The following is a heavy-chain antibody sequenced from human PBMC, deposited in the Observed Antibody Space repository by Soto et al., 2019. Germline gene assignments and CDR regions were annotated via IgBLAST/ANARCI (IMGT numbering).Heavy chain of an antibody. D-gene: IGHD5-18*01. V-gene: IGHV2-5*02. CDR1: GFSLTTRGVG. Sequence: QITLKESGPTLVKPTQTLTLTCTFSGFSLTTRGVGVGWIRQPPGKALEWLALIYWDDDEGYSPSLKSRLTLTQDPSKTQVVLTMTTMDPVDTATYSCAPRPRGYSYHFDYWGQGTLVTVSS. CDR2: IYWDDDE. J-gene: IGHJ4*02. CDR3: APRPRGYSYHFDY.